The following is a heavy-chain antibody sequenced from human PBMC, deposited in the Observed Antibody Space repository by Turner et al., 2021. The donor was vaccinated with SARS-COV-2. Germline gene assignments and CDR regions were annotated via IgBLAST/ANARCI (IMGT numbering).Heavy chain of an antibody. J-gene: IGHJ2*01. V-gene: IGHV1-8*03. CDR1: GYTFTSYD. CDR2: MNPDSGNT. D-gene: IGHD2-2*01. CDR3: ARGGYCSSTSCSPYWYFDL. Sequence: QVQLVQSGAEVKKHGASVKVSCKDSGYTFTSYDINWVRQATGQGLEWMGWMNPDSGNTAYAQKFQGRVTITRNTSISTAYMELSSLRSEDTAVYYCARGGYCSSTSCSPYWYFDLWGRGTLVTVSS.